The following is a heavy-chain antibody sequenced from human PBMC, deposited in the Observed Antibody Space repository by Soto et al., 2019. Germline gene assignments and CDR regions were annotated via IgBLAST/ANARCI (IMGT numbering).Heavy chain of an antibody. Sequence: QITLKESGPTLVKPTQTLTLTCTFSGFSLSTSGAGVGWIRQPPPKALEWLAVVYWDDDKRYSPSLRSRLTTTKDTSKTQVVLKMTNMDAVDTATYYCAYRLYAGWLTGSYYDYWGPGTLVTVSS. D-gene: IGHD7-27*01. CDR1: GFSLSTSGAG. CDR3: AYRLYAGWLTGSYYDY. CDR2: VYWDDDK. V-gene: IGHV2-5*02. J-gene: IGHJ4*02.